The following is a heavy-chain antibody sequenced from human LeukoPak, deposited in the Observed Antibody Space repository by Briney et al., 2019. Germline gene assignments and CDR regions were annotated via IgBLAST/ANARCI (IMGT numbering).Heavy chain of an antibody. CDR1: GLTFSDYY. D-gene: IGHD3-22*01. CDR3: QGYYESRGY. V-gene: IGHV3-11*03. CDR2: ISSSSSYT. J-gene: IGHJ4*02. Sequence: GGSLRLSCAASGLTFSDYYMNWIRQAPGKGLEWISYISSSSSYTMYADSVKGRFTISRDNAKNSLYLQMNSLRAEDTAVYYCQGYYESRGYWGRGTLVTVSS.